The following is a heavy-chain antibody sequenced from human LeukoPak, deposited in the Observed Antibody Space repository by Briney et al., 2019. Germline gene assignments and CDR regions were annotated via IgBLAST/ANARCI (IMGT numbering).Heavy chain of an antibody. CDR3: AKIGGSGLRYFDWLQTVS. Sequence: QAGGSLRLSCAASGFTFSSYGMSWVRQAPGKGLEWVSAISGSGGSTYYADSVKGRFTISRDNSKNTLYLQMNSLRAEDTAVYYCAKIGGSGLRYFDWLQTVSWGQGTLVTVSS. V-gene: IGHV3-23*01. D-gene: IGHD3-9*01. CDR2: ISGSGGST. CDR1: GFTFSSYG. J-gene: IGHJ4*02.